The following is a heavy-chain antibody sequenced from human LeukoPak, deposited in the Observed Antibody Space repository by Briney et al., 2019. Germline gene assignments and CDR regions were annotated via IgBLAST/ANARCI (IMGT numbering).Heavy chain of an antibody. CDR2: ISGSGAGT. V-gene: IGHV3-23*01. D-gene: IGHD1-26*01. J-gene: IGHJ4*02. CDR1: GFTFSSYA. CDR3: AKVTVGATTPFDY. Sequence: GGSLRPSCAASGFTFSSYAMSWVRQAPGKGLEWVSAISGSGAGTYYVDSVKGRFTISRDNSKNTLYLQMNSLRAEDTAVYYCAKVTVGATTPFDYWGQGTLVTVSS.